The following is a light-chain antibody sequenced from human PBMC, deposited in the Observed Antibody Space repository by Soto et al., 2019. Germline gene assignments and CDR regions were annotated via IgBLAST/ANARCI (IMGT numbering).Light chain of an antibody. V-gene: IGKV1-39*01. Sequence: DIQMTQSPSSLSASIGDRVTITCRPSQSIASYLNWYQQKPGRAPKLLIYASSLQSGVPSRFRGSGSGTDFSLTISNLQPEDFATYFCQQSYSSPPTFGQGTKVDIK. CDR3: QQSYSSPPT. CDR1: QSIASY. J-gene: IGKJ1*01. CDR2: AS.